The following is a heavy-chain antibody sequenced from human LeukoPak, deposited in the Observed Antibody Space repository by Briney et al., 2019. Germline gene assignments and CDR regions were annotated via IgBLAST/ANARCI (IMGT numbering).Heavy chain of an antibody. CDR3: ARDRTRNNWNYDWFDP. D-gene: IGHD1-7*01. Sequence: SVKVSCKASGGTFNSYAISWVRQAPGQGLEWMGGIIPIFGTANYAQKFQGRVTITADESTSTAYMELSSLRSEDTAVYYCARDRTRNNWNYDWFDPWGQGTLVTVSS. V-gene: IGHV1-69*13. CDR1: GGTFNSYA. J-gene: IGHJ5*02. CDR2: IIPIFGTA.